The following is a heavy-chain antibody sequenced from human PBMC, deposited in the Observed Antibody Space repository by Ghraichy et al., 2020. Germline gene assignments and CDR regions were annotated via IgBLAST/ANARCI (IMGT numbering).Heavy chain of an antibody. Sequence: GESLNISCAASGFIFSSYAMSWVRQAPGKGLERVSIMSGGGVSTYYVDSVKGRFTISRDNAKNTLYLQMNSLRAEDTAVYYCAKLMNSGPLADAFDIWGQGTMVTVSS. V-gene: IGHV3-23*01. J-gene: IGHJ3*02. CDR1: GFIFSSYA. CDR3: AKLMNSGPLADAFDI. D-gene: IGHD2-15*01. CDR2: MSGGGVST.